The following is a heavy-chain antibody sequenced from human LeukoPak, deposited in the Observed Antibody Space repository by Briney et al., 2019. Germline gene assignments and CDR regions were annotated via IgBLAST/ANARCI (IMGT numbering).Heavy chain of an antibody. CDR3: ARDEKRRYGISTGYPFDY. CDR1: GYTFTSYG. V-gene: IGHV1-18*01. D-gene: IGHD3-9*01. Sequence: ASVKVSCKASGYTFTSYGISWVRQAPGQGLEWMGWISAYNGNTNYAQKLQGRVTMTTDTSTSTAYMELRSLRSDDTAVYYCARDEKRRYGISTGYPFDYWGPGTLVTVSS. J-gene: IGHJ4*02. CDR2: ISAYNGNT.